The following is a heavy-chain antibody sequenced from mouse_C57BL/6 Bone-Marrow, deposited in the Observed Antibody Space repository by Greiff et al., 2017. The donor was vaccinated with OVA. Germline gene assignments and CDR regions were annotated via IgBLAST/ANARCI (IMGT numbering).Heavy chain of an antibody. CDR3: ARLGLRITTAPFAY. Sequence: VQLQQSGPELVKPGASVKISCKASGYSFTDYNMNWVKQSNGKSLEWIGVINPNYGTTSYNQKFKGKATLTVDQSSSTAYMQLNSLTSEDSAVXYCARLGLRITTAPFAYWGQGTLVTVSA. CDR2: INPNYGTT. D-gene: IGHD1-2*01. J-gene: IGHJ3*01. CDR1: GYSFTDYN. V-gene: IGHV1-39*01.